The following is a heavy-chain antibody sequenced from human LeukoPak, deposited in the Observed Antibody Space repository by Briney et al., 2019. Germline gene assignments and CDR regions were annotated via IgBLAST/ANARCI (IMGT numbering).Heavy chain of an antibody. V-gene: IGHV4-59*08. CDR1: GGSINSYY. CDR3: ARQGAVAGTFDY. J-gene: IGHJ4*02. CDR2: TYYSGST. D-gene: IGHD6-19*01. Sequence: SETLSLTCTVSGGSINSYYWNWIRQPPGKGLEWIGYTYYSGSTNYNPSLKSRVNISVDTSKNQFSLNLTSVSAADTAVYYCARQGAVAGTFDYWGQGTLVTVSS.